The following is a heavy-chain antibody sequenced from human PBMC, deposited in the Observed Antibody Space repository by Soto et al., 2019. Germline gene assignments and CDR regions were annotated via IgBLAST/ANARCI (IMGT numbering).Heavy chain of an antibody. Sequence: SETLSLTCTVSGGSISSYYWSWIRQPPGKGLEWIGYIYYSGSTNYNPSLKSRVTISVDTSKDQFSLKLSSVTAADTAVYYCARWGLAIDYWGQGTLVTVSS. CDR1: GGSISSYY. CDR2: IYYSGST. CDR3: ARWGLAIDY. D-gene: IGHD3-16*01. V-gene: IGHV4-59*01. J-gene: IGHJ4*02.